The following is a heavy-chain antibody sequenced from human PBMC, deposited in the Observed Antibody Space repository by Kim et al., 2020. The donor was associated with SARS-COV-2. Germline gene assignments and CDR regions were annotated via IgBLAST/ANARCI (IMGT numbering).Heavy chain of an antibody. V-gene: IGHV3-49*04. CDR3: TSRFGELYYYYGMDV. CDR2: IRSKAYGGTT. D-gene: IGHD3-10*01. CDR1: GFTFGDYA. J-gene: IGHJ6*02. Sequence: GWSLRLSCTASGFTFGDYAMSWVRQAPGKGLEWVGFIRSKAYGGTTEYAASVKGRFTISRDDSKSIAYLQMNSLKTEDTAVYYCTSRFGELYYYYGMDVWGQGTTVTVTS.